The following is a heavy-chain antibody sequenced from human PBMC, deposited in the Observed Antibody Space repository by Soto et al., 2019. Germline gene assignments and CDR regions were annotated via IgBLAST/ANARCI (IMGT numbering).Heavy chain of an antibody. D-gene: IGHD2-15*01. CDR2: IYYSGST. CDR3: ARGLGYCSGGSCYQDRWEP. Sequence: PSVTLSLTCTVSGGSISSYYWSWIRQPPGKGLEWIGYIYYSGSTNYNPSLKSRVTISVDTSKNQFSLKLSSVTAADTAVYYCARGLGYCSGGSCYQDRWEPWGQGTLVTVSS. V-gene: IGHV4-59*01. J-gene: IGHJ5*02. CDR1: GGSISSYY.